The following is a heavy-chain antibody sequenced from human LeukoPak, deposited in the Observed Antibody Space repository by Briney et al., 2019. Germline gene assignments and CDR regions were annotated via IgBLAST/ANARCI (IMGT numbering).Heavy chain of an antibody. J-gene: IGHJ4*02. D-gene: IGHD3-10*01. CDR3: ARDDASYGSGSYYFDY. V-gene: IGHV1-46*01. Sequence: ASVKVSCKASGYTFTSYYVHWVRQAPGQGLEWMGIINPSGGSTSYAQKFQGRVTMTRDMSTSTVYMELSSLRSEDTAVYYCARDDASYGSGSYYFDYWGQGTLVTVSS. CDR1: GYTFTSYY. CDR2: INPSGGST.